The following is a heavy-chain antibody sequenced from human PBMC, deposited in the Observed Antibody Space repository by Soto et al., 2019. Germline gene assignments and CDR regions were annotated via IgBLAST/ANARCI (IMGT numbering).Heavy chain of an antibody. CDR2: IKSKIGGATT. D-gene: IGHD2-2*01. Sequence: EAQLVESGGGLVKPGGSLRLSCAASGFTFSNVWMHWVRQAPGKGLEWVGRIKSKIGGATTDYAEPGKGRFSISRDDSKNPLARQMNRLKTEGTAVYYWTPPALKYFSSWSEFSGWGQGTLVPVSS. V-gene: IGHV3-15*07. CDR1: GFTFSNVW. CDR3: TPPALKYFSSWSEFSG. J-gene: IGHJ4*02.